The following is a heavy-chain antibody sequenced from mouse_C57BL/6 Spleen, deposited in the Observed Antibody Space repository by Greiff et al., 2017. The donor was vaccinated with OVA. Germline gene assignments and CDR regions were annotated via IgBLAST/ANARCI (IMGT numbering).Heavy chain of an antibody. J-gene: IGHJ2*01. Sequence: VQLQQSGPELVKPGASVKIPCKASGYTFTDYNMDWVKQSHGKSLEWIGDINPNNGGTIYNQKFKGKATLTVDKSSSTAYMELRSLTSEDTAVYYCAVITTVVPFDYWGQGTTLTVSS. CDR1: GYTFTDYN. CDR2: INPNNGGT. V-gene: IGHV1-18*01. CDR3: AVITTVVPFDY. D-gene: IGHD1-1*01.